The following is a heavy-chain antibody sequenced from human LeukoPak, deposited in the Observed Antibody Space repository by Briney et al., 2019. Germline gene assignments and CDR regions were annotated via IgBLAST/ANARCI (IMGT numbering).Heavy chain of an antibody. CDR2: IIPIFGTA. CDR3: AGSTIGIVVVTYYYYMDV. Sequence: GASVKVSCKASGGTFSSHAISWVRQAPGQGLEWMGGIIPIFGTANYAQKFQGRVTITADESTSTAYMELSSLRSEDTAVYYCAGSTIGIVVVTYYYYMDVWGKGTTVTVSS. J-gene: IGHJ6*03. CDR1: GGTFSSHA. V-gene: IGHV1-69*13. D-gene: IGHD3-22*01.